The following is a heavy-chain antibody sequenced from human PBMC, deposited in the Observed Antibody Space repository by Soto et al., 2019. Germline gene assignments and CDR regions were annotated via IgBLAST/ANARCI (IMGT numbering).Heavy chain of an antibody. J-gene: IGHJ4*02. V-gene: IGHV2-5*02. CDR2: IYWDDDK. D-gene: IGHD2-2*01. CDR1: GFSVSTSGAG. Sequence: SGPTLVNPTQTLTLTCTFSGFSVSTSGAGVGWIRQPPGKALEWLALIYWDDDKRYSPSLKSRLTITKDTSKNQVVLTMTNMDPVDTATYYGALRRYSTTWPHINFDYWGQGTLVT. CDR3: ALRRYSTTWPHINFDY.